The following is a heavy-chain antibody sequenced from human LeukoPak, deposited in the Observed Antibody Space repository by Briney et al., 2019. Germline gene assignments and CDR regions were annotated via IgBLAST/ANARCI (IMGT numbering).Heavy chain of an antibody. D-gene: IGHD6-19*01. CDR3: ARAVSGRFDY. V-gene: IGHV4-59*08. Sequence: SETLSLTCTVSGGSMSPYHWGWIRQPPGKGLEWTGYIYYSGSTNYNPSLKSRVTTSVDTSKNQFSLKLSSVTAADTAIYYCARAVSGRFDYWGQGTLVTVSS. CDR2: IYYSGST. J-gene: IGHJ4*02. CDR1: GGSMSPYH.